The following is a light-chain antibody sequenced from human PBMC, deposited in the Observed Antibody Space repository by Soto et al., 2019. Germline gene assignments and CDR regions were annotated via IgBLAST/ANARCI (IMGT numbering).Light chain of an antibody. CDR3: QQYNSYSVT. V-gene: IGKV1-5*03. CDR2: KAS. CDR1: QSISIW. Sequence: DIQMTQSPCTLSASVGDRVTITSRASQSISIWLAWYQQKPGKAPKLLIYKASSLESGVPSRFSGSGSGTEFTLTISSLQPDDFATYYCQQYNSYSVTFGQGTKVDIK. J-gene: IGKJ1*01.